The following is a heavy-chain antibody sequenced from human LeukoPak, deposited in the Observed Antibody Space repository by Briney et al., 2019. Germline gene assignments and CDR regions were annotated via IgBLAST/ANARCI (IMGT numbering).Heavy chain of an antibody. CDR1: GFTVSSNY. D-gene: IGHD4-11*01. CDR3: AREGPYSNRAFDY. J-gene: IGHJ4*02. CDR2: IYSGGST. V-gene: IGHV3-53*01. Sequence: GGALRLSCAASGFTVSSNYMSWVRQAPGKGLEWVSVIYSGGSTYYADSVKGRFTISRDNSKNTLYLQMNSLRAEDTAVYYCAREGPYSNRAFDYWGQGTLVTVSS.